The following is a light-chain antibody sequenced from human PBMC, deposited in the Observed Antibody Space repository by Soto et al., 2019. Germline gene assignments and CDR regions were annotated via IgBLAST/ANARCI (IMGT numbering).Light chain of an antibody. CDR3: QSYDSSLSAV. CDR1: SSNIGAGYD. V-gene: IGLV1-40*01. Sequence: QAVVTQPPSVYGAPGQRVTISCTGSSSNIGAGYDVHWYQQLPGTAPKLLISGNSNRPSGVPDRFSGSKSGTSASLAITGLQAEDEADYYCQSYDSSLSAVFGGGTKLTVL. CDR2: GNS. J-gene: IGLJ2*01.